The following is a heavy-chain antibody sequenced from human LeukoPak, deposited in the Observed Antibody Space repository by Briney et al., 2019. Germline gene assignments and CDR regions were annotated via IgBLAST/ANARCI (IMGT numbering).Heavy chain of an antibody. CDR1: GGSFSGYY. J-gene: IGHJ4*02. Sequence: PSETLSLTCAVYGGSFSGYYWSWIRQPPGKGLEWIGEINHSGSTNYNPSLKSRVTISVDTSKNQFSLKLSSVTAADTAVYYCARVGVATLHYFDYWGQGTLVTVSS. D-gene: IGHD5-12*01. CDR2: INHSGST. CDR3: ARVGVATLHYFDY. V-gene: IGHV4-34*01.